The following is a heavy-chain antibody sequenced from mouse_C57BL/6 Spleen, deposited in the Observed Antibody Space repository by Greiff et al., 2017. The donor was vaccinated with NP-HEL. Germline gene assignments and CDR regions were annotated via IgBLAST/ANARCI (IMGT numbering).Heavy chain of an antibody. Sequence: EVKLVESEGGLVQPGSSMKLSCTASGFTFSDYYMAWVRQVPEKGLEWVANINYDGSSTYYLDSLKSRFIISRDNAKNILYLQMSSLKSEDTATYYCARDNHGYWYFDVWGTGTTVTVSS. CDR2: INYDGSST. CDR3: ARDNHGYWYFDV. D-gene: IGHD1-1*01. CDR1: GFTFSDYY. J-gene: IGHJ1*03. V-gene: IGHV5-16*01.